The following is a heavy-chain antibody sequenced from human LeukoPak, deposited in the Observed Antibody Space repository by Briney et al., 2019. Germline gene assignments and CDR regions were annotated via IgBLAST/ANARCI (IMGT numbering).Heavy chain of an antibody. CDR3: ARGNNVLMVTGCFDY. D-gene: IGHD2-21*02. Sequence: GGSLRLSCAASGFTFSNYDMHWVPQSPGRGLEWLAVISYDGNNKDFADSVKGRFTISRDNSKNTLYLQMNSLRAEDTAVYYCARGNNVLMVTGCFDYWGQGTLVTVSS. CDR2: ISYDGNNK. CDR1: GFTFSNYD. V-gene: IGHV3-30*01. J-gene: IGHJ4*02.